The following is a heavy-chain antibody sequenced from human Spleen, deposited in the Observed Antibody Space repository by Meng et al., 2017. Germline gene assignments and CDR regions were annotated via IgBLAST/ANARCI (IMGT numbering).Heavy chain of an antibody. CDR3: ASNGWYCLDY. V-gene: IGHV4-34*01. CDR2: INHSGST. Sequence: QVQLRQWGARLLKPSGTLSLTCVVSGGSFSDYYWSWIRQPPGKGLEWIGEINHSGSTNYNPSLKSRVTISVDTSKNQFSLNLMSVTAADTAVYYCASNGWYCLDYWGQGTLVTVSS. J-gene: IGHJ4*02. D-gene: IGHD2-8*02. CDR1: GGSFSDYY.